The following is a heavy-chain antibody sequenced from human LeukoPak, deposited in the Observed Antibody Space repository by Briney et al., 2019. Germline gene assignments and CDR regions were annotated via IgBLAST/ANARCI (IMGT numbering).Heavy chain of an antibody. CDR2: IFYSGST. D-gene: IGHD2-21*01. Sequence: SETLFLTCTVSGGSINSYYWSWIRQPPGKELEWIGYIFYSGSTSYKSSLQSRVTISVDTFKNQFSLKLTSVTAADTAVYYCARHRSAYSDFDSWGQGTLVTVSS. V-gene: IGHV4-59*08. CDR1: GGSINSYY. CDR3: ARHRSAYSDFDS. J-gene: IGHJ4*02.